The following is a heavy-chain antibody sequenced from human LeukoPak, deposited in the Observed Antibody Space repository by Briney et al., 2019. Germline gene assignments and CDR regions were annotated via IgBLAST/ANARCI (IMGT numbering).Heavy chain of an antibody. J-gene: IGHJ6*03. Sequence: HPGGSLRLSCAASGFTFSNYGMHWVRQAPGKGLDWVAFIHYDGSNKYYADSVKGRFTISRDGSKNTLYLQMNSLRAEDTAVYYCAKAASKRTDYGDYAFYYYMDVWGKGTTVTISS. D-gene: IGHD4-17*01. CDR1: GFTFSNYG. CDR2: IHYDGSNK. V-gene: IGHV3-30*02. CDR3: AKAASKRTDYGDYAFYYYMDV.